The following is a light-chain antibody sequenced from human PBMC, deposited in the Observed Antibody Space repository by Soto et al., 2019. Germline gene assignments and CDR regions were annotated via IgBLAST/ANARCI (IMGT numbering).Light chain of an antibody. CDR2: TNT. Sequence: QSVLTQPPSASGTPGQRVTISCSGSSSNVGGNPVNWYQHVPTTAPKLLIYTNTPRPSGVPGRFSGSKSGTSASLAISGLQSEDEADYYCASWDDSLNGPVFGTGTKVTVL. CDR3: ASWDDSLNGPV. CDR1: SSNVGGNP. J-gene: IGLJ1*01. V-gene: IGLV1-44*01.